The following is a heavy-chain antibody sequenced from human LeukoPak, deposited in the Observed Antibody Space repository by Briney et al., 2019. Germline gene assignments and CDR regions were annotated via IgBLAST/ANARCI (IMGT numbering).Heavy chain of an antibody. CDR3: ARGGTDCSSTTCYVY. CDR1: GGSISSYY. V-gene: IGHV4-59*01. J-gene: IGHJ4*02. Sequence: SETLSLTCTVSGGSISSYYWSWIRQPPGKGLEWIGYIYYSGSTNYNPSLKSRVTISVDTSKNQFSLKLSSVTAADTAVYYCARGGTDCSSTTCYVYWGQRTLVTVSS. CDR2: IYYSGST. D-gene: IGHD2-2*01.